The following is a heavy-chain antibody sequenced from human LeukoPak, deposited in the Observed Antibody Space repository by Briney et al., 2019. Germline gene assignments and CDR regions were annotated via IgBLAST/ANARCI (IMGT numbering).Heavy chain of an antibody. Sequence: GRSLRLSCTASGFTFGDYAMSWVRQAPGKGLEWVGFIRSKAYGGTTEYAASVKGRFTISRDDSKSIAYLQMNSLKTEDTAVYYCTRAGFDWLLAYYFDYWGQGTLVTVSS. V-gene: IGHV3-49*04. J-gene: IGHJ4*02. CDR3: TRAGFDWLLAYYFDY. CDR1: GFTFGDYA. D-gene: IGHD3-9*01. CDR2: IRSKAYGGTT.